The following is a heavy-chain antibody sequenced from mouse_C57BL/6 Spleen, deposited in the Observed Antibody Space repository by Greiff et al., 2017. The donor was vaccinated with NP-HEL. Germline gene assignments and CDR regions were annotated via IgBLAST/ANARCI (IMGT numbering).Heavy chain of an antibody. CDR3: ARVAYSNYFAY. Sequence: VQLQQSGAELMKPGASVKLSCKATGYTFPGYWIEWVKQRPGHGLEWIGEILPGSGSTNYNEKMKGKATITEDTAYNTHYMQRSSLTTEDSAVYYCARVAYSNYFAYWGQGTLVTVSA. D-gene: IGHD2-5*01. J-gene: IGHJ3*01. V-gene: IGHV1-9*01. CDR1: GYTFPGYW. CDR2: ILPGSGST.